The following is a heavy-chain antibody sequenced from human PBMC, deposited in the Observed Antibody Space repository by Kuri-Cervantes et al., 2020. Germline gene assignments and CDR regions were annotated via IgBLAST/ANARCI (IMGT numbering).Heavy chain of an antibody. V-gene: IGHV3-30*18. J-gene: IGHJ4*02. CDR1: GFTFSSYG. CDR2: ISYDGSNK. Sequence: GESLKISCAASGFTFSSYGMHWVRQAPGKGLEWVAVISYDGSNKYYADSVKGRFTISRDNSKNTLYLQRNSLRAEDSVVYYCAKGGGAFRYYYDSSGRIEYWGQGTLDTVSS. D-gene: IGHD3-22*01. CDR3: AKGGGAFRYYYDSSGRIEY.